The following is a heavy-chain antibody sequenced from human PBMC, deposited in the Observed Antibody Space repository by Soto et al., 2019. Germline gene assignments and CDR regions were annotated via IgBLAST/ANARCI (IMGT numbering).Heavy chain of an antibody. D-gene: IGHD3-9*01. V-gene: IGHV3-21*06. Sequence: GGSLRLSCAASGFTFSSYSMNWVRQAPGKGLEWVSCISSSRSYIYYADSVKGRFTISRDKAKNSLYLQMNSLRAEDTAVYYCARWGGILTAYGAQGWFDPWGQGTLVTVSS. CDR2: ISSSRSYI. CDR1: GFTFSSYS. CDR3: ARWGGILTAYGAQGWFDP. J-gene: IGHJ5*02.